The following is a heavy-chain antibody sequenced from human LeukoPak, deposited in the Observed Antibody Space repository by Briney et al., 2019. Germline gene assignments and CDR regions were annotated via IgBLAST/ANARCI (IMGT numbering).Heavy chain of an antibody. CDR3: ARDYGGSSPFDY. Sequence: GGSLRLSCAASGFTVSDYSMSWVRQAPGKGLEWVSYISSSGSDIYYADSVKGRFTISRDNAKNSLYLHMNSLRAEDTAVYYCARDYGGSSPFDYWGQGTLVTVSS. CDR2: ISSSGSDI. V-gene: IGHV3-11*04. D-gene: IGHD4-23*01. CDR1: GFTVSDYS. J-gene: IGHJ4*02.